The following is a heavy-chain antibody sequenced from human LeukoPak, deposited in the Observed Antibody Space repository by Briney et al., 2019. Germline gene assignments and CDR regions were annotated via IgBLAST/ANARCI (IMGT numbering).Heavy chain of an antibody. CDR3: AGDQEWELPYYFDY. CDR1: GYTFTSYG. J-gene: IGHJ4*02. D-gene: IGHD1-26*01. Sequence: ASVKVSCKASGYTFTSYGISWVRQAPGQGLEWMGWISAYNGNTNYAQKLQGRVTMTTDTSTSTAYMELRSLRSDDTAVYYCAGDQEWELPYYFDYWGQGTLVTVSS. V-gene: IGHV1-18*01. CDR2: ISAYNGNT.